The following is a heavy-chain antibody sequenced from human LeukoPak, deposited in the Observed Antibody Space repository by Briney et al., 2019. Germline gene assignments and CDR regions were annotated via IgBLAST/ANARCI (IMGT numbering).Heavy chain of an antibody. Sequence: SVKVSCKASGGTFSSYAISWVRQAPGQGLEWMGGIIPIFGTANYAQKFQGRVTITTDESTSTAYMELSSLRSEDTAVYYCASSLGYCSSTSCYLGGYWGQGTLVTVSS. CDR1: GGTFSSYA. V-gene: IGHV1-69*05. J-gene: IGHJ4*02. CDR2: IIPIFGTA. CDR3: ASSLGYCSSTSCYLGGY. D-gene: IGHD2-2*01.